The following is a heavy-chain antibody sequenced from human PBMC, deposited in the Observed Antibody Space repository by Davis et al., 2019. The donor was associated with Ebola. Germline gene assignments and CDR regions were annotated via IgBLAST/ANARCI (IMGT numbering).Heavy chain of an antibody. Sequence: GESLKISCAASGFTFSSYAMSWVRQAPGKGLEWVSAISGSGGSTYYADSVKGRFTISRDNSKNTLYLQMNSLRAEDTAVYYCAKVGGLFPSGGSGWLYFDYWGQGTLVTVSS. CDR3: AKVGGLFPSGGSGWLYFDY. D-gene: IGHD6-19*01. CDR1: GFTFSSYA. J-gene: IGHJ4*02. CDR2: ISGSGGST. V-gene: IGHV3-23*01.